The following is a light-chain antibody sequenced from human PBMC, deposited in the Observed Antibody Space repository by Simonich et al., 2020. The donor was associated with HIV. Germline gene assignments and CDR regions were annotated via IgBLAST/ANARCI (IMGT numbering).Light chain of an antibody. J-gene: IGKJ1*01. CDR2: WAS. V-gene: IGKV4-1*01. CDR3: QQYYSTPT. CDR1: QSVLYSSNNKNY. Sequence: DIVMTQSPDSLAVSLGERATINCKSSQSVLYSSNNKNYLAWYQQKPGPPPNLLIYWASTRESGVPDRFSGSGSGIDFTLTISSLQAEDVAVYYCQQYYSTPTFGQGTKVDIK.